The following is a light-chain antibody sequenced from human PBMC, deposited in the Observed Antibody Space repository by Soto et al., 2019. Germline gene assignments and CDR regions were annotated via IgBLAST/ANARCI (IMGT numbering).Light chain of an antibody. J-gene: IGKJ1*01. CDR3: QHYIGYSGM. CDR2: KAS. V-gene: IGKV1-5*03. Sequence: DIQMTQSPSTLSASVGDRVTITCRASQSLNSWLAWYQHKPGKAPKLLIHKASILASGVPSRFSGSDSGAESTLTISSLQPDDFATYYCQHYIGYSGMFGQGTKVDIK. CDR1: QSLNSW.